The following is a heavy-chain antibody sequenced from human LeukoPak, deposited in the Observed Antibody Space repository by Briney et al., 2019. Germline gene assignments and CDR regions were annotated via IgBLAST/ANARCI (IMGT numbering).Heavy chain of an antibody. CDR2: ISTYNANT. D-gene: IGHD3-16*02. CDR1: GYTFTSFG. V-gene: IGHV1-18*01. Sequence: ASVKVPCKASGYTFTSFGISWVRQAPGQGLEWMGWISTYNANTNYAQNLQGRVTMTTDTSTSTSYMELRSLRSDDTAVYFCARVFSFGDYIWGSYRYYFDYWGQGTLVTVSS. CDR3: ARVFSFGDYIWGSYRYYFDY. J-gene: IGHJ4*02.